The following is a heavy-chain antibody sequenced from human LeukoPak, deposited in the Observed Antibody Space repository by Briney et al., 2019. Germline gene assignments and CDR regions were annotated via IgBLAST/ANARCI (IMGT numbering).Heavy chain of an antibody. CDR3: ARGYDFWSGYQIHYYYYMDV. CDR2: ISGSGGST. Sequence: GGSLRLSCAASGFTFSSYAMSWVRQAPGKGLEWVSAISGSGGSTYYADSVKGRFTISRDNSKNTLYLQMNSLRAEDTAVYYCARGYDFWSGYQIHYYYYMDVWGKGTTVTVSS. J-gene: IGHJ6*03. V-gene: IGHV3-23*01. CDR1: GFTFSSYA. D-gene: IGHD3-3*01.